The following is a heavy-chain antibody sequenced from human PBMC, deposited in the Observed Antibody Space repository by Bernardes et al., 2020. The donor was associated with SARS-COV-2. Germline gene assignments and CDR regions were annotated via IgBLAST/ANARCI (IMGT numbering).Heavy chain of an antibody. CDR3: AREGAAVGKSHAFDI. J-gene: IGHJ3*02. Sequence: GGSLILSCAASGFTVSSNYMSWVRQAPGKGLQWVSLTYNDGSTSYADSVKGRFTISRDNSKNTLYLQMNSLRAEDTAVYYCAREGAAVGKSHAFDIWGQGTMVTVSS. V-gene: IGHV3-53*01. CDR1: GFTVSSNY. CDR2: TYNDGST. D-gene: IGHD6-13*01.